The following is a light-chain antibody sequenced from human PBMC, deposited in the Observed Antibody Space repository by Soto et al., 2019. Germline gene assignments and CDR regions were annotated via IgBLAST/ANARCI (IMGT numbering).Light chain of an antibody. CDR3: QQYNSYSRT. V-gene: IGKV1-5*01. CDR2: DAS. Sequence: DIQMTQSPSTLSASVGDRVTITCWASQSISGWLAWYQQTPGKAPKLLIYDASSLGSGVPSRFSGSGSGTEFTLTISSLQPDDFATYYCQQYNSYSRTFGQGTKVEI. CDR1: QSISGW. J-gene: IGKJ1*01.